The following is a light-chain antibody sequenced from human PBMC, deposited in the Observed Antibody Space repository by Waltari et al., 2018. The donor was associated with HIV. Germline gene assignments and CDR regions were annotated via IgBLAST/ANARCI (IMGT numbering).Light chain of an antibody. CDR2: KDT. Sequence: SYELKQPPSASVSPGQTATITCSGDALATQYAFWYQQKGGHAPVMVIFKDTERPSGIPDRISGSSSGTTVTLTISEVQAEDEADYYCQSADSSGTYVFGSGTKVTVL. J-gene: IGLJ1*01. CDR3: QSADSSGTYV. V-gene: IGLV3-25*03. CDR1: ALATQY.